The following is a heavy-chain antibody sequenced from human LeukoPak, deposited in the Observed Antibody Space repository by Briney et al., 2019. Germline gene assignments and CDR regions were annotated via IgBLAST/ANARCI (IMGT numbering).Heavy chain of an antibody. CDR3: ARRFFGVVIINNWFDP. V-gene: IGHV4-39*01. Sequence: PSETLSLTCTVSGGSISSSSYYWGWIRQPPGKGLEWIGSIYYSGSTYYNPSLKSRVTISVDTSKNQFSLKLSSVTAADTAVYYCARRFFGVVIINNWFDPWGQGTLVTVSS. D-gene: IGHD3-3*01. J-gene: IGHJ5*02. CDR2: IYYSGST. CDR1: GGSISSSSYY.